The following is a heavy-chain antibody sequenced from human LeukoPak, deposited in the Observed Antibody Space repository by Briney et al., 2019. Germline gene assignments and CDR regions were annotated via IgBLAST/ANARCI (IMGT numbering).Heavy chain of an antibody. V-gene: IGHV4-38-2*02. CDR2: IYHSGST. Sequence: PSDTLSLTCTVSGYSISSGYYWGWIRQPPGKGLEWIGSIYHSGSTYYNPSLKSRVTISVDTSKNQFSLKLSSVTASDTAVYYCARLGWLQPIDYWGQGTLVTVSS. CDR1: GYSISSGYY. D-gene: IGHD5-24*01. CDR3: ARLGWLQPIDY. J-gene: IGHJ4*02.